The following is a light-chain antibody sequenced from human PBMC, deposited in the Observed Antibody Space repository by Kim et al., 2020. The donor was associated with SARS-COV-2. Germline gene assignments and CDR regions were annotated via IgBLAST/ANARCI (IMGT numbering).Light chain of an antibody. CDR1: SSDICAYNY. CDR2: FVS. CDR3: SSYTDSNAWV. Sequence: GQSITISCTGTSSDICAYNYFSWCQQHPGKAPKLLIFFVSKRPSGVSSRFSGSKSANTASLTISGLQAEDEADYYCSSYTDSNAWVFGGGTQLTVL. J-gene: IGLJ3*02. V-gene: IGLV2-14*04.